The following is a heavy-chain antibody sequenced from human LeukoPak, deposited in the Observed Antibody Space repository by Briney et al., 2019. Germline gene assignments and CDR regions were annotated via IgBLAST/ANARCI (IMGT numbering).Heavy chain of an antibody. V-gene: IGHV3-33*01. J-gene: IGHJ4*02. CDR1: GFTFSSYG. CDR3: ARDGGATGDLDY. D-gene: IGHD4-17*01. Sequence: PGRSLRLSCAASGFTFSSYGMHWVRQALGKGLEWVAVIWYDGSNKYYADSVKGRFTISRDNSKNTLYLQMNSLRAEDTAVYYCARDGGATGDLDYWGQGTLVTVSS. CDR2: IWYDGSNK.